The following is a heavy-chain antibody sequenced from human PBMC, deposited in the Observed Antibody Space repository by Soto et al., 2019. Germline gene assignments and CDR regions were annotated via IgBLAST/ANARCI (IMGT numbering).Heavy chain of an antibody. CDR3: AIFSTSSYYYYRMAV. CDR1: GFTFSTYT. CDR2: ISGSGGSP. V-gene: IGHV3-23*01. Sequence: GGSLRLSCVASGFTFSTYTMSWVRQAPGKGLEWVSVISGSGGSPSYADSVQGRFTISRDNPKNTLYLQMNSLRAEDTAVYYCAIFSTSSYYYYRMAVWGQGTTDPVS. J-gene: IGHJ6*02. D-gene: IGHD2-2*01.